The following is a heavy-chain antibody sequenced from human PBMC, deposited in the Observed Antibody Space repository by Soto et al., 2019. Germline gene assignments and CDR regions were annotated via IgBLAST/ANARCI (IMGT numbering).Heavy chain of an antibody. CDR2: ISGSGDST. CDR3: AKSCTGGWYSSCFDY. D-gene: IGHD6-19*01. V-gene: IGHV3-23*01. Sequence: GGSLRLSCAASGFTFSSYAMSWVRQAPGKGLEWVSAISGSGDSTYYADSVKGRFTISRDNSKNTLYLQMNGLRAEDTAVYYCAKSCTGGWYSSCFDYWGQGTLVTVSS. CDR1: GFTFSSYA. J-gene: IGHJ4*02.